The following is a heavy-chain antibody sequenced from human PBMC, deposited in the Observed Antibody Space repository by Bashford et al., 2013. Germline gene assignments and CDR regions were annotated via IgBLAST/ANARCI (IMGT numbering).Heavy chain of an antibody. CDR2: INPSSGAT. CDR3: VRDYYDSSGNHNYFDY. D-gene: IGHD3-22*01. CDR1: GYTFYSYY. V-gene: IGHV1-2*02. Sequence: VASVKVSCETSGYTFYSYYIHWVRQAPGQGLEWMGWINPSSGATKYSKRFQDRVTLTRDISSSTAYMALSSLRSDDTAVYYCVRDYYDSSGNHNYFDYWGQGXWSRLL. J-gene: IGHJ4*02.